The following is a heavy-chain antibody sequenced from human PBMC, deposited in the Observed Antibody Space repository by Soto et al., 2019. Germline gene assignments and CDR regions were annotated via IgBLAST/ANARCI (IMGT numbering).Heavy chain of an antibody. D-gene: IGHD3-22*01. J-gene: IGHJ3*02. CDR3: ARVFQYYYDSSGYYYDAFDI. CDR1: GYTFTSYA. V-gene: IGHV1-8*02. CDR2: MNADSGNT. Sequence: ASVKVSCKASGYTFTSYAMHWVRQAPGQRLEWMGWMNADSGNTGYAQKFQGRVTMTRNTSISTAYMELSSLRSEDTAVYYCARVFQYYYDSSGYYYDAFDIWGQGTMVTVSS.